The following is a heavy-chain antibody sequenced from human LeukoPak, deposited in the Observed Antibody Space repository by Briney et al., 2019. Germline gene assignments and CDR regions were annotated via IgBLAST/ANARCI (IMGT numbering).Heavy chain of an antibody. V-gene: IGHV1-18*04. CDR2: ICAYNGNT. CDR1: GYTFTSYG. CDR3: AREFLLGSNGLFDS. D-gene: IGHD6-19*01. Sequence: REGSLRVSCTASGYTFTSYGMSWVRRAPGQGLEWMGCICAYNGNTNYAQNLQGRVTMTTDTSTSTSYMKLRSLRAADTAVYYCAREFLLGSNGLFDSWGRGTLVTVSS. J-gene: IGHJ5*01.